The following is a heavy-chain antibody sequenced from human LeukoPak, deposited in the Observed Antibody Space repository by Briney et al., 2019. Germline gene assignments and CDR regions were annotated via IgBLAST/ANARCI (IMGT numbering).Heavy chain of an antibody. J-gene: IGHJ4*02. Sequence: PGGSLRLSCAASGFTFSSYAMHWVRQAPGKGLEWVAVISYDGSNKYYADSVKGRFTISRDNSKNTLYLQMNSLRAEDTAVYYCARGGPRSHYYFDYWGQGTLVTVSS. CDR3: ARGGPRSHYYFDY. V-gene: IGHV3-30-3*01. CDR1: GFTFSSYA. CDR2: ISYDGSNK.